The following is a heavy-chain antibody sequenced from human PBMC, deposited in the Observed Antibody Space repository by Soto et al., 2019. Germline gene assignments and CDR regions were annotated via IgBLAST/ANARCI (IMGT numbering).Heavy chain of an antibody. V-gene: IGHV3-21*01. J-gene: IGHJ6*03. Sequence: EVQLVESGGGLVKPGGSLRLSCAASGFTFSSYSMNWVGQAPGKGLEWVSSISSSSSYIYYADSVKGRFTISRDNAKNSLYLQMNSLRAEDTAVYYCARDIACSSTSCYDTYYYMDVWGKGTTVTVSS. D-gene: IGHD2-2*01. CDR2: ISSSSSYI. CDR3: ARDIACSSTSCYDTYYYMDV. CDR1: GFTFSSYS.